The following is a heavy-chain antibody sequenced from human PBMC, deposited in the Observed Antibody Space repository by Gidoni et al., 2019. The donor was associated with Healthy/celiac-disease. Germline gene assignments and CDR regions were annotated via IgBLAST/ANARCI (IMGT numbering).Heavy chain of an antibody. CDR2: VIPIFGTA. CDR1: GGTFSSYA. V-gene: IGHV1-69*01. J-gene: IGHJ4*02. Sequence: QVQLVQSGAEVKKPGSSVQVSCKASGGTFSSYAISWVRQAPGQGLGWMGGVIPIFGTANYAQEFQGRVTIPADESTGTAYMELSSLRSEDTAVYYCAGTGMVRGVIITPPPDWGQGTLVTVSS. D-gene: IGHD3-10*01. CDR3: AGTGMVRGVIITPPPD.